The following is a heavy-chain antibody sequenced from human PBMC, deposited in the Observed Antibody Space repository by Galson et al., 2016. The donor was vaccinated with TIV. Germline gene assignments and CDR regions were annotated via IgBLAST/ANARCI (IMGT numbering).Heavy chain of an antibody. CDR3: ATGGGYGDSGFDS. CDR1: GFTFSRYA. Sequence: CAASGFTFSRYAMSWVRQAPGKGLEWVSTLSISGGSTYYADSVKGRFTISRDNSKNTLYLQMNSLRAEDTAVYYCATGGGYGDSGFDSWGQGTLVTVSS. CDR2: LSISGGST. J-gene: IGHJ4*02. V-gene: IGHV3-23*01. D-gene: IGHD3-16*02.